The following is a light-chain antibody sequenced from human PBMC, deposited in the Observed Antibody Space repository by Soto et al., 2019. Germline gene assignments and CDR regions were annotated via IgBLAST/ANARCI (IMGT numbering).Light chain of an antibody. J-gene: IGLJ1*01. CDR2: SSN. CDR1: SSNIGSNY. Sequence: QSVLTQPPSASGTPGQRVIISCSGSSSNIGSNYVYWYQQLPGTAPKLLIYSSNQRPSGVPDRFSGSKSGTSASLAISGLRSEDEADYYCAAWDDSLSGLYVFGTGTKVTVL. CDR3: AAWDDSLSGLYV. V-gene: IGLV1-47*02.